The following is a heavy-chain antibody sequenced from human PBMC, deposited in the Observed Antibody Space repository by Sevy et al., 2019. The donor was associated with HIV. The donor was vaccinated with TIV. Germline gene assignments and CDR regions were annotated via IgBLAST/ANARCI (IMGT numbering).Heavy chain of an antibody. CDR2: ISGSDST. V-gene: IGHV3-23*01. D-gene: IGHD3-16*01. CDR3: GKTVLGEK. CDR1: GFTFRTYA. Sequence: GGSLRLSCTASGFTFRTYAMSWVRQAPGKGLDWVSGKGLEWVSAISGSDSTYYADSVKGRFTIFRDNSENTVFLQLNSLRVEDTALYYCGKTVLGEKWGQGTLVTVSS. J-gene: IGHJ4*02.